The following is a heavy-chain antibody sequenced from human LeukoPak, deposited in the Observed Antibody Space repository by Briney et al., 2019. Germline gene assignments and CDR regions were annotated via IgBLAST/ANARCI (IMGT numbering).Heavy chain of an antibody. J-gene: IGHJ4*02. D-gene: IGHD2-8*02. CDR3: ASYLYWWSDLGY. V-gene: IGHV3-30*02. Sequence: GGSLRLSCAASGFIFSTYGMYWVRQAPGKGLEWVAFIRHDGSIKNYADSVKGRSTISRDNSKNTLYLQMNSLRAEDTAVYYCASYLYWWSDLGYWGQGTLGTVSS. CDR1: GFIFSTYG. CDR2: IRHDGSIK.